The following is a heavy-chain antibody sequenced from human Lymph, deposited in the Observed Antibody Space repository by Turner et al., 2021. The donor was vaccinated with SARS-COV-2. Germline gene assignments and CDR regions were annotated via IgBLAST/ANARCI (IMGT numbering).Heavy chain of an antibody. CDR1: GYTFTSYD. CDR3: ARGRYSGGGMDV. D-gene: IGHD1-26*01. CDR2: MNPNSGNT. J-gene: IGHJ6*02. Sequence: QVQLVQSGAEVKKPGASVKVSCKAPGYTFTSYDINWVRQATGQGREWMGWMNPNSGNTGYAQKFQGRVTMTRNTSISTAYMKLSSLRSEDTAVYYCARGRYSGGGMDVWGQGTTVTVSS. V-gene: IGHV1-8*02.